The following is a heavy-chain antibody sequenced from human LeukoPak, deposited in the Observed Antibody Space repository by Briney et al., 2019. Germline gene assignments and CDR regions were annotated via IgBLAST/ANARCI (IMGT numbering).Heavy chain of an antibody. CDR3: AKGGLRGGTYNDDF. J-gene: IGHJ4*02. CDR1: GFTFRSYW. V-gene: IGHV3-23*01. D-gene: IGHD3-16*01. CDR2: IGGSGGGA. Sequence: GGSLRLSCAASGFTFRSYWMSWVRQAPGKGLEWVAGIGGSGGGAYYAEALTGRSTISRDNSKNTVYLQMNDLRVEDTAIYYCAKGGLRGGTYNDDFWGQGTLVTVSS.